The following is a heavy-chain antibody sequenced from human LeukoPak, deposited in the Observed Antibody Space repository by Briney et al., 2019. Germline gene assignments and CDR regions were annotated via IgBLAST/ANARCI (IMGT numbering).Heavy chain of an antibody. CDR1: GYTLTELS. J-gene: IGHJ5*02. CDR2: FNPEDGET. Sequence: ASVKVSCKVSGYTLTELSMHWVRQAPGKGLEWMGGFNPEDGETIYAQKFQGRVTMTEDTSTDTAYMELSSLRSEDTAVYYRATTASNSGYDLGWFDPWGQGTLVTVSS. V-gene: IGHV1-24*01. D-gene: IGHD5-12*01. CDR3: ATTASNSGYDLGWFDP.